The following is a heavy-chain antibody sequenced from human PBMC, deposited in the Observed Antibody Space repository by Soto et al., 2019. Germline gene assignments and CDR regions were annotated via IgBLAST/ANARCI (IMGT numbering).Heavy chain of an antibody. CDR3: ARERVTTYFSAFDY. J-gene: IGHJ4*02. CDR2: IIPVFGTA. V-gene: IGHV1-69*01. Sequence: QVQLVQSGAEVKKPGSSVKVSCKASGGTFISYAISWVRQAPGRGLERMGGIIPVFGTANYTQKFQGRVTITADESTNTAYMELSRLRSEDTALYYCARERVTTYFSAFDYWGQVTLVTVS. D-gene: IGHD4-17*01. CDR1: GGTFISYA.